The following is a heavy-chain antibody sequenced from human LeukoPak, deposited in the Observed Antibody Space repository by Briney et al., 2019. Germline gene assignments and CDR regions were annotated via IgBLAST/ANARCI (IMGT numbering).Heavy chain of an antibody. CDR1: GGSISSSSYY. J-gene: IGHJ4*02. Sequence: SETLSLTCTVSGGSISSSSYYWGWIRQPPGKGLEWIGSIYYSGSTYYNPSLKSRVTISVDTSKNQFSLKLSSVTAADTAVYYCAREWELLSHLDYWGQGTLVTVSS. V-gene: IGHV4-39*07. CDR3: AREWELLSHLDY. CDR2: IYYSGST. D-gene: IGHD1-26*01.